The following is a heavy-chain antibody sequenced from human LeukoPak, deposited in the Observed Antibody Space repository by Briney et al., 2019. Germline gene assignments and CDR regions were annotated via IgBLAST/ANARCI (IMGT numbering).Heavy chain of an antibody. CDR2: IYSDGST. J-gene: IGHJ4*02. V-gene: IGHV3-53*01. D-gene: IGHD1-26*01. CDR1: GFIVSGDF. CDR3: ARERGRGRDSPWFDY. Sequence: GGSLRLSCAASGFIVSGDFMSWVRQAPGKGLEWVSVIYSDGSTYYADSVKGRFTISRDNSENTLDLQMTGLRAEDTAVYYCARERGRGRDSPWFDYWGQGTLVTVSS.